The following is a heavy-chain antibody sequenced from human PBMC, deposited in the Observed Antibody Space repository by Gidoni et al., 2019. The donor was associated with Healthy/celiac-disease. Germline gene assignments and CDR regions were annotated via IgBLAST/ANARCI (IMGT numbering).Heavy chain of an antibody. CDR1: GFTFSSYA. J-gene: IGHJ4*02. CDR2: ISYDGSNK. V-gene: IGHV3-30-3*01. CDR3: ARSLTHGSYFDY. D-gene: IGHD2-21*02. Sequence: QVQLVESGGGVVQPGRSLRLSCAASGFTFSSYAMHWVRQAPGKGLEWVAVISYDGSNKYYADSVKGRFTISRDNSKNTLYLQMNSLRAEDTAVYYCARSLTHGSYFDYWGQGTLVTVSS.